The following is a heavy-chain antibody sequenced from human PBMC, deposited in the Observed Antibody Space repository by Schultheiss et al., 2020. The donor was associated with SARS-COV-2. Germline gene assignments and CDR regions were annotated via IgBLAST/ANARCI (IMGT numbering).Heavy chain of an antibody. D-gene: IGHD3-9*01. V-gene: IGHV4-31*03. CDR1: GGSVSSGSYY. Sequence: SQTLSLTCTVSGGSVSSGSYYWSWIRQHPGKGLEWIGYIYYSGSTYYNPSLKSRVTISVDTSKNQFSLKLSSVTAADTAVYYCARDPTYYDILTGSYALYYYGMDVWGQGTTVTVSS. J-gene: IGHJ6*02. CDR3: ARDPTYYDILTGSYALYYYGMDV. CDR2: IYYSGST.